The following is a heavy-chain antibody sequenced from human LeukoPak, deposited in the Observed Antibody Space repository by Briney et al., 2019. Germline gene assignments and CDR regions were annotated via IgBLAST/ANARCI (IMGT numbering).Heavy chain of an antibody. CDR2: IDKHGSGK. CDR3: ARDAGWGYYDL. V-gene: IGHV3-7*01. D-gene: IGHD1-26*01. Sequence: PGGSLRLSCVASGFTFSTSWVTWVRQAPGKGLEWVANIDKHGSGKYYVDSVKGRFAISREYASNSVFLQMDSLRAEDTSVYYCARDAGWGYYDLWGQGTPVTVSS. CDR1: GFTFSTSW. J-gene: IGHJ4*02.